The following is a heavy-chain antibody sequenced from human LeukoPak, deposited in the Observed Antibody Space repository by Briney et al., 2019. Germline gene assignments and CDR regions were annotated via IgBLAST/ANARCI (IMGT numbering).Heavy chain of an antibody. CDR1: GFTFSSYW. Sequence: GGSLRLSCAASGFTFSSYWMSWVRQAPGKGLEWVANIKQDGSEKYYVDSAKGRFTISRDDAKNSSSLQMSSLRAEDTAVYYCARGSGWLIDYWGQGTLVTVSS. D-gene: IGHD6-19*01. CDR2: IKQDGSEK. V-gene: IGHV3-7*01. CDR3: ARGSGWLIDY. J-gene: IGHJ4*02.